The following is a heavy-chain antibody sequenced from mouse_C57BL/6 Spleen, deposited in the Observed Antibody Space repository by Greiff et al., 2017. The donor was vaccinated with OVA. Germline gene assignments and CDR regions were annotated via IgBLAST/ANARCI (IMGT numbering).Heavy chain of an antibody. J-gene: IGHJ3*01. D-gene: IGHD4-1*01. CDR1: GFTFSNYW. CDR3: TAGTGTGFAY. Sequence: EVKLMESGGGLVQPGGSMKLSCVASGFTFSNYWMNWVRQSPEKGLEWVAQIRLKSDNYATHYAESVKGRFTISRDDSKSSVYLQMNNLRAEDTGIYFCTAGTGTGFAYWGQGTLVTVSA. CDR2: IRLKSDNYAT. V-gene: IGHV6-3*01.